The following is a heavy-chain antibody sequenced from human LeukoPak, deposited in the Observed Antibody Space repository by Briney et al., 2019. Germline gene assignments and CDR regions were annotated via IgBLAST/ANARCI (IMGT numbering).Heavy chain of an antibody. V-gene: IGHV3-33*01. Sequence: PGGSLRLSCTASGFTFSSYGMHWVRQAPGKGLEWVALIWYDGSNKYYADSVKGRFTISRDNSKNTLYLQMNSLRAEDTAVYYCVREVRDNVLRFFLDYWGQGTLVTVSS. D-gene: IGHD3-3*01. CDR1: GFTFSSYG. CDR2: IWYDGSNK. CDR3: VREVRDNVLRFFLDY. J-gene: IGHJ4*02.